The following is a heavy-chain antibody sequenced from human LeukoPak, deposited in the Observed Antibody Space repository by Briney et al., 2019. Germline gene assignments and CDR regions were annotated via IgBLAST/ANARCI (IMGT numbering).Heavy chain of an antibody. J-gene: IGHJ6*03. V-gene: IGHV1-2*02. D-gene: IGHD2-15*01. Sequence: ASVKVSCKASGYTFSGYYLHWVRQAPGQGLEWMGWINPNSGGTNSAQKFQGRVTMTRDTSIITAYMELSRLRSDDRAIYYCARGRGTSGSNRDFYYYYYMDVWGTGTTVIVSS. CDR3: ARGRGTSGSNRDFYYYYYMDV. CDR1: GYTFSGYY. CDR2: INPNSGGT.